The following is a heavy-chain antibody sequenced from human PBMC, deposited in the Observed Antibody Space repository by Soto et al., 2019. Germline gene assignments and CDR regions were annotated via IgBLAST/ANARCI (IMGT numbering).Heavy chain of an antibody. V-gene: IGHV1-3*01. CDR2: INVGNGNT. CDR1: GYTFSSYG. Sequence: QVQLVQSGAEVKEPGAAVKVSCKASGYTFSSYGMHWVRQAPGQRLEWMGWINVGNGNTAYSQKFQGRVTITRDTTESTDYMELSSLTSEDTAVYYCARQDAFDVWGQGTMVTVSS. J-gene: IGHJ3*01. CDR3: ARQDAFDV.